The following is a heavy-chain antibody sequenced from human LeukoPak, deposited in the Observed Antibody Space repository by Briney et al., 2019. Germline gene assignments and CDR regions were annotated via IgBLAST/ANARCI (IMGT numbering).Heavy chain of an antibody. J-gene: IGHJ4*02. CDR3: ARGKYGGYFIDY. V-gene: IGHV3-23*01. Sequence: GGSLRLSCAASGFTFSSYAMSWVRQAPGKGLEWVSSISGGGTGTYYADSVKGRFTISRDNSKNTLYLQMNSLRAEDTAVYYCARGKYGGYFIDYWGQGTLVTVSS. CDR1: GFTFSSYA. CDR2: ISGGGTGT. D-gene: IGHD5-12*01.